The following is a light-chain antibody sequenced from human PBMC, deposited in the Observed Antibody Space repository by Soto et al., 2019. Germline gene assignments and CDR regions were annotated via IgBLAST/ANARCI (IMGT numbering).Light chain of an antibody. CDR2: GVT. CDR3: SIFAGGNSVI. CDR1: SSDIGSYVY. J-gene: IGLJ2*01. Sequence: QSVLTQPPSASGSPGQSVAISCTGTSSDIGSYVYVSWYQQHPGKAPKLLIYGVTQRPSVVPDRFSGSKSGNTASLTVSGLQVEDEADYYCSIFAGGNSVIFGGGTKLTVL. V-gene: IGLV2-8*01.